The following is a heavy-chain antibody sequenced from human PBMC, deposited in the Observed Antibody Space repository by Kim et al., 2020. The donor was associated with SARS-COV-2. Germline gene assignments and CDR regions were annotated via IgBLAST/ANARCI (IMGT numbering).Heavy chain of an antibody. CDR3: ATDMVVVPAAIRGMDV. D-gene: IGHD2-2*01. V-gene: IGHV1-24*01. J-gene: IGHJ6*02. Sequence: KFQGRVTMTADTSTDTAYMELSSLRSEDTAVYYCATDMVVVPAAIRGMDVWGQGTTVTVSS.